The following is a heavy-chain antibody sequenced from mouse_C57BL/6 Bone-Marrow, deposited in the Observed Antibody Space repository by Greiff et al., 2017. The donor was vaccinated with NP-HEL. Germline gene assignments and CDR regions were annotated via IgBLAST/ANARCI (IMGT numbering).Heavy chain of an antibody. Sequence: QVQLQQPGAELVKPGASVKVSCKASGYTFTSYWMHWVKQRPGQGLEWIGRIHPSDSDTNYNQKFKGKATLTVDKSSSTAYMQLSSLTSEDSAIYYCAPLGLYYGYDSYFDYWGQGTTLTVSS. V-gene: IGHV1-74*01. CDR1: GYTFTSYW. CDR3: APLGLYYGYDSYFDY. J-gene: IGHJ2*01. D-gene: IGHD2-2*01. CDR2: IHPSDSDT.